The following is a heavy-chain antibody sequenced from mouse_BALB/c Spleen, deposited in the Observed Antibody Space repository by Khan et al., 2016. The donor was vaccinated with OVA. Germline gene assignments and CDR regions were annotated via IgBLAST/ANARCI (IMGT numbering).Heavy chain of an antibody. V-gene: IGHV3-8*02. D-gene: IGHD2-3*01. J-gene: IGHJ3*01. Sequence: EVELVESGPSLVKPSQTLSLTCSVTGDSITSGYWNWIRKFPGNKLEYMGYISYSGSPYYNPSLKSRISITRDTSKNQYYLQLNSVTTEDTATYYCTGWVYDGHYGRFAYWGQGTRVTVSA. CDR3: TGWVYDGHYGRFAY. CDR1: GDSITSGY. CDR2: ISYSGSP.